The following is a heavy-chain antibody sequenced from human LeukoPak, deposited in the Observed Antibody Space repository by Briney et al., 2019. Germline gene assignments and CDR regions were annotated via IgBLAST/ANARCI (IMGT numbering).Heavy chain of an antibody. D-gene: IGHD3-22*01. CDR2: IYYSGST. CDR3: ARGSGYYDSSGYYPLFDY. CDR1: GGSISSYY. J-gene: IGHJ4*02. V-gene: IGHV4-59*01. Sequence: SETLSLTRTVSGGSISSYYWSWIRQPPGKGLEWIGYIYYSGSTNYNPSLKSRVTISVDTSKNQFSLKLSSVTAADTAVYYCARGSGYYDSSGYYPLFDYWGQGTLVTVSS.